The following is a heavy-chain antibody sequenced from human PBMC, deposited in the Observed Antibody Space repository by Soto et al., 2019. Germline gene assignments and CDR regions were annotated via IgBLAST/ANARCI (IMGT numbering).Heavy chain of an antibody. CDR1: GYTFTTYY. CDR3: ARDRRLTSSIAAAGTLWFDP. Sequence: QVQLVQSGAEVKKPGASVKVSFKASGYTFTTYYIHWVRQAPGQGLEWMGIINPSGGSTTYAQNLEGRLTMTRDTSTSTIYMELSSLRSDDTAVYYCARDRRLTSSIAAAGTLWFDPWGQGTLVTVSS. CDR2: INPSGGST. D-gene: IGHD6-13*01. V-gene: IGHV1-46*01. J-gene: IGHJ5*02.